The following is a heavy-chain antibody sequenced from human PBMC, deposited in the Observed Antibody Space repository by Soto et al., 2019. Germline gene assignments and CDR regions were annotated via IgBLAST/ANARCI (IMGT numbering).Heavy chain of an antibody. D-gene: IGHD3-16*01. CDR2: IYHSGTT. CDR1: GDSISNSYW. V-gene: IGHV4-4*02. J-gene: IGHJ4*02. CDR3: ARVLGGADYSDY. Sequence: QVQLQESGPGLVKPSGTLSLTCAVSGDSISNSYWWSWVRQPPRKGLEWIGEIYHSGTTNYNPSLKRRVTMSVDKSKNQFSLKLTSVTAADTAVYYCARVLGGADYSDYWGRGTLVTVSS.